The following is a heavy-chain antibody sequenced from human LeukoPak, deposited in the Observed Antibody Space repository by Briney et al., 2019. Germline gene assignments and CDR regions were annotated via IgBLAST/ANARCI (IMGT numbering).Heavy chain of an antibody. J-gene: IGHJ4*02. CDR3: ARSVHHFDY. Sequence: SETLSLTCAVYGGSFSGYYWSWIRQPPGKGLEWIGEINHSGSTNYNPSLKSRVTISVDTSKNQFSLKLSSVTAADTAVYYCARSVHHFDYWGQGTLVTVSS. D-gene: IGHD1-1*01. CDR2: INHSGST. V-gene: IGHV4-34*01. CDR1: GGSFSGYY.